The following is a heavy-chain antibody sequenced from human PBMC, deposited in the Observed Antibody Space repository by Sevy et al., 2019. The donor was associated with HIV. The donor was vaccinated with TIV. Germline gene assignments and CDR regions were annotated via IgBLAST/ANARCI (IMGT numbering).Heavy chain of an antibody. D-gene: IGHD3-22*01. CDR1: GGSISSGSYY. Sequence: SETLSLTCTVSGGSISSGSYYWSWIRQPAGKGLEWIGLIYTSGSTNYNPSLKSRVTMSVDTSKNQFSLKLSSVTAADTAVYYCARGGSYYYDSSGYQDYWGQGTLVTVSS. CDR2: IYTSGST. CDR3: ARGGSYYYDSSGYQDY. V-gene: IGHV4-61*02. J-gene: IGHJ4*02.